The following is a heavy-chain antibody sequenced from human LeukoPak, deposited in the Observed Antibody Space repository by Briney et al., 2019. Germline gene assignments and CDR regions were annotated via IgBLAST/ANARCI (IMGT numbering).Heavy chain of an antibody. D-gene: IGHD4-17*01. V-gene: IGHV4-4*07. CDR2: IYSSGRT. CDR3: ARAYGDLYFVY. J-gene: IGHJ4*02. CDR1: GGSIITYY. Sequence: SETLSLSCTVSGGSIITYYWSWIRQPAGKGLEWIGRIYSSGRTNYHHSLESRVTMSVDTSKNQFSLNLTSVTAADTAVYYCARAYGDLYFVYWGQGILVTVSS.